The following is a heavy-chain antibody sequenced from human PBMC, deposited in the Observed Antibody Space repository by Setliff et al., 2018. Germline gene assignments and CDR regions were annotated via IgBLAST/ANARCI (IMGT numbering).Heavy chain of an antibody. J-gene: IGHJ4*02. D-gene: IGHD1-26*01. Sequence: GGSLRLSCAASGFTFSSYSMNWVRQAPGKGLEWVSYISSSSSTIYYADSVKGRFTISRVNAKNSLYLQMNSLRAEDTAVYYCARDRGSGSYFLRYFDYWGQGTLVTVSS. V-gene: IGHV3-48*01. CDR2: ISSSSSTI. CDR3: ARDRGSGSYFLRYFDY. CDR1: GFTFSSYS.